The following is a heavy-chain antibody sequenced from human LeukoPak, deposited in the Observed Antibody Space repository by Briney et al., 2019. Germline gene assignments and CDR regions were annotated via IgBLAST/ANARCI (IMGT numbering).Heavy chain of an antibody. J-gene: IGHJ4*02. D-gene: IGHD3-22*01. V-gene: IGHV4-34*01. CDR3: ARGVAPTSGYYAGGYYYFDS. CDR1: GGSFSGYY. CDR2: INHSGTG. Sequence: SETLSLTCSVYGGSFSGYYWSWIRQTPEKGLEWIGHINHSGTGNYNPSLKSRLIMSVDTSNQFSLNLNSVTAADTAVYYCARGVAPTSGYYAGGYYYFDSWGQGTVVTVSS.